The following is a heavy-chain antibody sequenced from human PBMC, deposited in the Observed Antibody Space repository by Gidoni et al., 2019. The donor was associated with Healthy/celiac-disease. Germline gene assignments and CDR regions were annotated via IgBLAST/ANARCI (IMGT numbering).Heavy chain of an antibody. D-gene: IGHD4-17*01. CDR2: ISSSSSYI. CDR3: ARDPFHSDYGGRAWGFDY. V-gene: IGHV3-21*01. Sequence: EVQLVESGGGLVKPVGSLRLSCAASGFTFSSYSMNWVRQAPGKGLEWVSSISSSSSYIYYADSVKGRFTIARDNAKNSLYLQMNSLRAEDTAVYYCARDPFHSDYGGRAWGFDYWGQGTLVTVSS. CDR1: GFTFSSYS. J-gene: IGHJ4*02.